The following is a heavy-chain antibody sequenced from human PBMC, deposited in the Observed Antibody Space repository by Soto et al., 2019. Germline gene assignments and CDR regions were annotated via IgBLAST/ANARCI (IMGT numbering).Heavy chain of an antibody. CDR1: GFNFSSHW. J-gene: IGHJ6*02. D-gene: IGHD6-13*01. Sequence: XGALILSCAASGFNFSSHWMHWVRQAPGKGLIWVSRIKSDGSSPSYAESVTGRFIISRDNAKNMLYLQMNSLRAEDTAVYYCARSVGSSSWYGGDYGMDVWGQGTTVTVSS. V-gene: IGHV3-74*01. CDR2: IKSDGSSP. CDR3: ARSVGSSSWYGGDYGMDV.